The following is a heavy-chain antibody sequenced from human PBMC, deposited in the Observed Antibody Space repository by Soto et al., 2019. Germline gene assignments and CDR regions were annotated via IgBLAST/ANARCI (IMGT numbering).Heavy chain of an antibody. CDR2: INHSGST. J-gene: IGHJ6*03. V-gene: IGHV4-34*01. CDR1: GGSFSGYY. Sequence: SETLSLTCAVYGGSFSGYYWSWIRQPPGKGLEWIGEINHSGSTNYNPSLKSRVTISVDTSKNQFSLKLSSVTAADTAVYYCARARIAARPFYMDVWGKGTTVT. CDR3: ARARIAARPFYMDV. D-gene: IGHD6-6*01.